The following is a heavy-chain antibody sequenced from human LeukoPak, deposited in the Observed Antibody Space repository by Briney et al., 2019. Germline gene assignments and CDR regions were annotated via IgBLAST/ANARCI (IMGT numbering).Heavy chain of an antibody. CDR3: ARHFPEGSGWYGAYYFDY. Sequence: GESLKISCKGSGYSFAIYWIGWVRQMPGKGLEWMGIIYPGDSDTRYSPSFQGQVTISADKSISTAYLQWSSLKASDTAMYYCARHFPEGSGWYGAYYFDYWGQGTLVTVSS. V-gene: IGHV5-51*01. J-gene: IGHJ4*02. D-gene: IGHD6-19*01. CDR2: IYPGDSDT. CDR1: GYSFAIYW.